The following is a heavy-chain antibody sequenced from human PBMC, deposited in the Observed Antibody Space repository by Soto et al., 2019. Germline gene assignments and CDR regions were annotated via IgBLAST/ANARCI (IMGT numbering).Heavy chain of an antibody. J-gene: IGHJ4*02. Sequence: VQLVESGGGLVQPGGSRRLSCVVSGISFDDYAMHWVRQVPGKGLEWVSGINWDSGDIGYADSVKGRFTISRDNAKNSLYLQMNSLKTEDTALYYCAKDTAPGFYDANGHLDYWGQGTPGTVSS. V-gene: IGHV3-9*01. CDR1: GISFDDYA. CDR2: INWDSGDI. CDR3: AKDTAPGFYDANGHLDY. D-gene: IGHD2-8*01.